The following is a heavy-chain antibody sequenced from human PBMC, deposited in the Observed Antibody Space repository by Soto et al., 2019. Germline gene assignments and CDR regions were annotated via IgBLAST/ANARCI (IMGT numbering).Heavy chain of an antibody. CDR1: GYTFTSYG. J-gene: IGHJ6*02. Sequence: ASVKVSCKASGYTFTSYGISWVRQAPGQGLEWMGWISGYNGNTNYAQKLQGRVTMTTDTSTSTAYMELRSLRSDDTAVYYCARDLGYDTRYGMDVWGQGTTVTVSS. D-gene: IGHD3-22*01. CDR2: ISGYNGNT. CDR3: ARDLGYDTRYGMDV. V-gene: IGHV1-18*01.